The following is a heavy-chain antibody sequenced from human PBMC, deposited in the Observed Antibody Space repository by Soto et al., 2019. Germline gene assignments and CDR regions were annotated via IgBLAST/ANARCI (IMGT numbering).Heavy chain of an antibody. CDR1: GFSLITSGVV. CDR3: ARGLATLPVFAFDI. J-gene: IGHJ3*02. D-gene: IGHD6-6*01. Sequence: SGPTLVNPTQTLTLTCSFSGFSLITSGVVVGWIRQSPGNALEWLALIYWSGDEHYRPSLKSRLSIIKDTSKNHVVLIMTDMDPVDTATYYCARGLATLPVFAFDIWGQGTMVTVSS. CDR2: IYWSGDE. V-gene: IGHV2-5*01.